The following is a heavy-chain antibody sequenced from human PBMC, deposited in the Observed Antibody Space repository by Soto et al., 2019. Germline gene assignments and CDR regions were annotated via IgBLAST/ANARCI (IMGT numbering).Heavy chain of an antibody. CDR2: IYHTGRT. V-gene: IGHV4-31*03. CDR3: ASTDAYNSSVFDS. J-gene: IGHJ4*02. CDR1: GDCVNSAY. Sequence: QVQLQEMGPGRVKPSQTLTITCTVSGDCVNSAYWSWIPQLPGKGLEWMGNIYHTGRTFCTPSLKSRLAISIDTSQPRYSLKLRSVTASDRALYYCASTDAYNSSVFDSWGQGTVGTVSA. D-gene: IGHD6-6*01.